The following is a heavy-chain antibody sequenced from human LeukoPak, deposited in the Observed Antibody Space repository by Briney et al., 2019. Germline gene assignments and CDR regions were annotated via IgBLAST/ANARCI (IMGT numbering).Heavy chain of an antibody. CDR1: GGSISSYY. CDR3: ARREGVYCSGGSCYSGYYYMDV. V-gene: IGHV4-4*07. Sequence: SETLSLTCTVSGGSISSYYWSWIRQPAGKGLEWIGRIYTSGSTNYNPSLKSRVTMSVDTSKNQFSLKLSSVTAADTAVYYCARREGVYCSGGSCYSGYYYMDVWGKGTTVTVSS. D-gene: IGHD2-15*01. CDR2: IYTSGST. J-gene: IGHJ6*03.